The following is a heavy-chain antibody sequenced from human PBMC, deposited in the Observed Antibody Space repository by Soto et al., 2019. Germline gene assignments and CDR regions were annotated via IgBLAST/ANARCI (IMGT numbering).Heavy chain of an antibody. Sequence: QVQLVQSGAEVKKPGASVKVSCKASGYTFTSYGISWVRQAPGQGLEWMGWISAYNGNTNYAQKLQGRVTMTTATSTSTAYMELRSLRSDDTAVYYCAREDYDFWSGYQDDAFDIWGQGTMVTVSS. CDR1: GYTFTSYG. D-gene: IGHD3-3*01. V-gene: IGHV1-18*01. J-gene: IGHJ3*02. CDR3: AREDYDFWSGYQDDAFDI. CDR2: ISAYNGNT.